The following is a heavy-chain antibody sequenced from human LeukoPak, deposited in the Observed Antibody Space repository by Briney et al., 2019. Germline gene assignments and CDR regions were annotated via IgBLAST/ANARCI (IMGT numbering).Heavy chain of an antibody. CDR2: IKQDGSEK. V-gene: IGHV3-7*01. D-gene: IGHD3-22*01. CDR3: AREFNYYDSSGYYFGHDAFDI. Sequence: PGGSLRLSCAASGFTFSSYWISWVRQAPGKGLEWVANIKQDGSEKYYVDSVKGRFTISRDNAKNSLYLQMNSLRAEDTAVYYCAREFNYYDSSGYYFGHDAFDIWGQGTMVTVSS. CDR1: GFTFSSYW. J-gene: IGHJ3*02.